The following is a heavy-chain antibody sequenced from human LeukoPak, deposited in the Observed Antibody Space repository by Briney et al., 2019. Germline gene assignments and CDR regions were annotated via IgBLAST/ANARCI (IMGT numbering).Heavy chain of an antibody. CDR2: ISGSGVST. CDR3: AKGEYSSGWRSWFDP. CDR1: GFTFSSYA. D-gene: IGHD6-19*01. V-gene: IGHV3-23*01. J-gene: IGHJ5*02. Sequence: PGGSLRLSCAVSGFTFSSYAMSWVRQAPGKGLEWVSSISGSGVSTYYADSVKGRFTVSRDNSKNTLYLQMYSLRAEDTAVYYCAKGEYSSGWRSWFDPWGQGTLVTVSS.